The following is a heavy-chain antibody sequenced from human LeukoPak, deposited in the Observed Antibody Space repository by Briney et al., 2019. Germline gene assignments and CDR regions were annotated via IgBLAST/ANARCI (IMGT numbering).Heavy chain of an antibody. V-gene: IGHV4-34*01. J-gene: IGHJ4*02. CDR1: GVSFSGYY. Sequence: SETLSLTCAVYGVSFSGYYWSWIRQPPGEGLEWIGEINHSGSTNYNPSFKSRVTISVDTSKNQFSLKLSSVTAADTAVYYCARRRRPRRYGSGDEDYWGQGTLVTVSS. D-gene: IGHD3-10*01. CDR3: ARRRRPRRYGSGDEDY. CDR2: INHSGST.